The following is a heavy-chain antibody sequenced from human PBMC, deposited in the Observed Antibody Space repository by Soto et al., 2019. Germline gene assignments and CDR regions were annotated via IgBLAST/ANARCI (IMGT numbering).Heavy chain of an antibody. J-gene: IGHJ4*02. CDR1: GFTFSGYG. CDR3: AKEQGRVAAALAY. V-gene: IGHV3-23*01. D-gene: IGHD6-13*01. CDR2: ITSSGSNT. Sequence: ESGGDLVQRGGSLRLSCAASGFTFSGYGMSWVRQAPGKGLEWVSSITSSGSNTYYVDSVKGRFTISRDNSKNTLYLQMNSLTVEDTAVYYCAKEQGRVAAALAYWGQGTLVTVSS.